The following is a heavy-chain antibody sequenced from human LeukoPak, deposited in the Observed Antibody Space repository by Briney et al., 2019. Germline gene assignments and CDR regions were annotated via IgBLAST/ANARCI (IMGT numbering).Heavy chain of an antibody. J-gene: IGHJ4*02. CDR3: AKRPAAAGTS. Sequence: SGGSLRLSCAASGFTFSSYEMNWVRQAPGKGLEWVSAISGSGGSTYYADSVKGRFTISRDNSKNTLYLQMNSLRAEDTAVYYCAKRPAAAGTSWGQGTLVTVSS. V-gene: IGHV3-23*01. CDR2: ISGSGGST. CDR1: GFTFSSYE. D-gene: IGHD6-13*01.